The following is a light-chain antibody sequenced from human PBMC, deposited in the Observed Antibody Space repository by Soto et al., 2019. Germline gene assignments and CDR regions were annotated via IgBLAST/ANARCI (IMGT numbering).Light chain of an antibody. Sequence: DIVLTQSPFTLSLSPGERATLSCRASQSVSSYLAWYQQKPGQAPRLLIYDASNRATGIPARFSGSGSGTDFTLTISSREPEDFVVYYCQQRSNRPKTFGQGTKVEIK. CDR2: DAS. CDR1: QSVSSY. V-gene: IGKV3-11*01. J-gene: IGKJ1*01. CDR3: QQRSNRPKT.